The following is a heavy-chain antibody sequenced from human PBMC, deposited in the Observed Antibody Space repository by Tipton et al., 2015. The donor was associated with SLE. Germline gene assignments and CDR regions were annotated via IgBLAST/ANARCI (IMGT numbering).Heavy chain of an antibody. CDR3: ARALWKGGDY. CDR2: IYHDWST. D-gene: IGHD1-1*01. J-gene: IGHJ4*02. CDR1: GGSISDSSHY. V-gene: IGHV4-39*07. Sequence: TLSLTCTVSGGSISDSSHYWVWIRQSPGKGLEWVGSIYHDWSTYYNVALNSRATISIDASKNQFSLSLRSVTAADTAVYYCARALWKGGDYWGQGTLVTASS.